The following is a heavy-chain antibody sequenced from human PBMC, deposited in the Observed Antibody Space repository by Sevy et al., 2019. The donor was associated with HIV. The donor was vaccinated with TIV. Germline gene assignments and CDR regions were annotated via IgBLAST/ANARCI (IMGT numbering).Heavy chain of an antibody. CDR1: GFTFSSYA. V-gene: IGHV3-23*01. CDR3: AKGVTFGGVIQFNYFDY. D-gene: IGHD3-16*02. J-gene: IGHJ4*02. Sequence: GGSLRLSCAASGFTFSSYAMSWVRQAPGKGLEWVSAISGRGGSTYYADSVKGRFTISRDNSKNTLYLQMNSLRAEDTAVYYCAKGVTFGGVIQFNYFDYWGQGTLVTVSS. CDR2: ISGRGGST.